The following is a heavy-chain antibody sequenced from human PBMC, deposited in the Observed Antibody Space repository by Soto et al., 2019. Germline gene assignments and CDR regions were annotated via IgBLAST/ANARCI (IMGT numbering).Heavy chain of an antibody. Sequence: GGSLRLSCAASGFTFSNAWMSWVRQAPGKGLEWVGRIKSKTDGGTTDYAAPVKGRFTISREDSKNPLYLQMNSLKTEDTAVYYCTTESNWNPIMITFGAKEDAFDIWGQGTMVTVSS. V-gene: IGHV3-15*01. CDR2: IKSKTDGGTT. J-gene: IGHJ3*02. D-gene: IGHD3-16*01. CDR3: TTESNWNPIMITFGAKEDAFDI. CDR1: GFTFSNAW.